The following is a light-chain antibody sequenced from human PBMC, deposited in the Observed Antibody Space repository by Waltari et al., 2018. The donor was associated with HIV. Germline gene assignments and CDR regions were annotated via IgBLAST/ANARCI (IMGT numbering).Light chain of an antibody. Sequence: EIRMTQSPSSLSAVIGGRVAITCRASQTIGTSLNWYQQKPVKAPKLLISSASTLQDGVPSRFSASGSGTEFTLTISDLQPGDFASYFCQQSNTSPWTFGQVTKVEI. CDR1: QTIGTS. CDR3: QQSNTSPWT. V-gene: IGKV1-39*01. J-gene: IGKJ1*01. CDR2: SAS.